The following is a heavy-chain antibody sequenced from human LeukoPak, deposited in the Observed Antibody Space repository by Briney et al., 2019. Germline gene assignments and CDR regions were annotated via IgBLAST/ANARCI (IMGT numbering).Heavy chain of an antibody. J-gene: IGHJ4*02. CDR1: GGSISNSY. V-gene: IGHV4-59*01. Sequence: SETLSLTCSVSGGSISNSYWTWIRQPPGKGLESIGYIYYSGSTNYNPSLKSRVTISIDTSKNQFSLRLSSVTAADTAVYYCAREGGSSWPFDYWGQGTLVTVSS. CDR3: AREGGSSWPFDY. CDR2: IYYSGST. D-gene: IGHD6-13*01.